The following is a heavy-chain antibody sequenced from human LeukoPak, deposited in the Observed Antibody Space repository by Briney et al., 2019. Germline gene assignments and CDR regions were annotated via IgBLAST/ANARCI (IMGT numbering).Heavy chain of an antibody. V-gene: IGHV3-30-3*02. D-gene: IGHD5-18*01. CDR1: GFTFDSYA. CDR2: ISYDGSNK. Sequence: GGSLRLSCAASGFTFDSYAMHWVRQAPGKGLEWVAVISYDGSNKYYADSVKGRFTISRDNSKNTLYLQMSSLRAEDTAVYYCVKSVDTAMPWFFDYWGQGTLVTVSS. CDR3: VKSVDTAMPWFFDY. J-gene: IGHJ4*02.